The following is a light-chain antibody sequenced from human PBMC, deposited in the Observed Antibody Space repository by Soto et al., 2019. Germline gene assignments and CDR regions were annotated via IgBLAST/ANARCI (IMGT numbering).Light chain of an antibody. V-gene: IGKV1-5*03. CDR3: QHYNSYSEA. J-gene: IGKJ1*01. CDR2: KAS. CDR1: QTVSSW. Sequence: DSQMTQSPSTLSGSVVDRVAITCRASQTVSSWLAWYQQKPGKAPKLLIYKASTLKSGVPSRFSGSGSGTEFTLTISSLQPDDFATYYCQHYNSYSEAFGQGTKVDIK.